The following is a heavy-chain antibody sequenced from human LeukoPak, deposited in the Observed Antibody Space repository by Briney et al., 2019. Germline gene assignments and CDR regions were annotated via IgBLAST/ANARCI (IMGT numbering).Heavy chain of an antibody. Sequence: SQTLSLTCAISGDSVSSNSATWNWIRQSPSRGLEWLGRTYYRSKWYNDYAVSVKSRPTINSDTSKNQFSLQLNSVTPEDTAVYYCARRLAGTQILDYWGQGTLVTVSS. CDR2: TYYRSKWYN. D-gene: IGHD1-1*01. J-gene: IGHJ4*02. CDR3: ARRLAGTQILDY. CDR1: GDSVSSNSAT. V-gene: IGHV6-1*01.